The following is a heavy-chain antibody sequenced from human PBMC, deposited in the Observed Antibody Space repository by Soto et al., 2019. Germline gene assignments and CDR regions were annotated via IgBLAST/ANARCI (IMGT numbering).Heavy chain of an antibody. Sequence: TLSLTCTVSGGSISSGGYYWSWIRQHPGKGLEWIGYTYYSGNTYYNPSLKSRVTISVDTSKNQFSLKLSSLTAADTAVYYCASSRPNAPQNDAFDIWGQGTMVTVSS. D-gene: IGHD6-6*01. CDR1: GGSISSGGYY. CDR2: TYYSGNT. CDR3: ASSRPNAPQNDAFDI. V-gene: IGHV4-31*03. J-gene: IGHJ3*02.